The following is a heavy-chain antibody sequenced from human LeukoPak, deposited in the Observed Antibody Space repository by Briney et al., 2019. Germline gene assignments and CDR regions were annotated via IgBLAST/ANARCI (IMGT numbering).Heavy chain of an antibody. D-gene: IGHD2-2*01. CDR3: ARRMGDIVVVPAAPNYFDY. CDR2: ICHSGST. CDR1: GYSISSGYY. Sequence: PSETLSLTCAVSGYSISSGYYWGWIRQPPGKGLEWIGSICHSGSTYYNPSLKSRVTISVDTSKNQFSLKLSSVTAADTAVYYCARRMGDIVVVPAAPNYFDYWGQGTLVTVSS. V-gene: IGHV4-38-2*01. J-gene: IGHJ4*02.